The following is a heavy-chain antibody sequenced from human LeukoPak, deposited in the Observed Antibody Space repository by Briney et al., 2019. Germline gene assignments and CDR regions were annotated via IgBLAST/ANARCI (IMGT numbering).Heavy chain of an antibody. J-gene: IGHJ3*02. CDR1: GFTVSSNY. CDR3: ARGYGDYEPDAFDI. D-gene: IGHD4-17*01. CDR2: IYSGGST. Sequence: GGSLRLSCAASGFTVSSNYMSWVRQAPGKGLEWVSVIYSGGSTYYADSVKGRFTISRDNSKTTLYLQMNSLRAEDTAVYYCARGYGDYEPDAFDIWGQGTMVTVSS. V-gene: IGHV3-66*02.